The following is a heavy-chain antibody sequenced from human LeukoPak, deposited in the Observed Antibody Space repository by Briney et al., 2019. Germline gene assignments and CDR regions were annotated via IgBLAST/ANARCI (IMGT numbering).Heavy chain of an antibody. CDR3: ARSVVRSSGWYNY. V-gene: IGHV3-48*04. J-gene: IGHJ4*02. D-gene: IGHD6-19*01. CDR1: GFTFSRYS. CDR2: ISSSSSTI. Sequence: GGSLRLSCAASGFTFSRYSMNWVRQAPGKGLEWVSYISSSSSTIHYADSVKGRFTISRDNAKNSLYLQMNSLRAEDTAVYYCARSVVRSSGWYNYWGQGTLVTVSS.